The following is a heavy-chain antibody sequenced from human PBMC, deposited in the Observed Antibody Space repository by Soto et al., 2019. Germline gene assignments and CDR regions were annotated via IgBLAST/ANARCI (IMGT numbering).Heavy chain of an antibody. D-gene: IGHD3-10*01. J-gene: IGHJ4*02. CDR1: GYIFTSYG. V-gene: IGHV1-18*01. Sequence: QVQLVQSGAEVKKPGASVKVSCKASGYIFTSYGISWVRQAPGEGLECVGWISNYNGITNYAQKVQGRVTMTTDRSTSTAYMELRSLRSDDTAVYYCAESMGGSGTYVSWGQGTLVTVSS. CDR2: ISNYNGIT. CDR3: AESMGGSGTYVS.